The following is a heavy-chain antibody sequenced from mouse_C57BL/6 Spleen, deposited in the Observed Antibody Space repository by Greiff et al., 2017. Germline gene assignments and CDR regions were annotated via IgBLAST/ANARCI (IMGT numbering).Heavy chain of an antibody. V-gene: IGHV5-17*01. CDR3: ARGTGTGYFDY. CDR2: ISSGSSTI. Sequence: DVQLVESGGGLVKPGGSLKLSCAASGFTFSDYGMHWVRQAPEKGLEWVAYISSGSSTIYYADTVKGRFTISRDNAKNTLFLQMTRLRSEDTAMYYCARGTGTGYFDYWGQGTTLTVSS. D-gene: IGHD4-1*01. J-gene: IGHJ2*01. CDR1: GFTFSDYG.